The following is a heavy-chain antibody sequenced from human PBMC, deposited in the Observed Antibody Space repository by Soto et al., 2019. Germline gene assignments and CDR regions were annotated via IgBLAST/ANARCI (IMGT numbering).Heavy chain of an antibody. CDR1: GFTFSSYG. CDR3: ARDRSAAGYFDY. CDR2: IWYDGSNK. V-gene: IGHV3-33*01. J-gene: IGHJ4*02. Sequence: QVQLVESGGGVVQPGRSLRLSCAASGFTFSSYGMHWVRQAPGKGLEGVAVIWYDGSNKYYADSVKGRFTISRDNSKNTLYLQMNSLRAEDTAVYYCARDRSAAGYFDYWGQGTLVTVSS. D-gene: IGHD6-13*01.